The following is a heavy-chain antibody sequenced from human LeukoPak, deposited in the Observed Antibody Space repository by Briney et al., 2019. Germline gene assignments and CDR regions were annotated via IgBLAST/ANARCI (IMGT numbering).Heavy chain of an antibody. CDR2: IYYSGST. CDR3: ARRPARSAIFDY. J-gene: IGHJ4*02. Sequence: SQTLSLTCTVSGGSISSYYWSWIRQPPGKGLEWIGYIYYSGSTNYNPSLKSRVTISVDTSKNQFSLKLSSVTAADTAVYYCARRPARSAIFDYWGQGTLVTVSS. D-gene: IGHD2-15*01. CDR1: GGSISSYY. V-gene: IGHV4-59*08.